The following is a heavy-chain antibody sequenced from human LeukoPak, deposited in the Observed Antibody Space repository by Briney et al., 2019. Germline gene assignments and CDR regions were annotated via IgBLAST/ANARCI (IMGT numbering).Heavy chain of an antibody. CDR2: IYHSGST. D-gene: IGHD3-10*01. V-gene: IGHV4-38-2*02. CDR3: ARIGLLWFGELFSWFDP. CDR1: GYSISSGYY. J-gene: IGHJ5*02. Sequence: PSETLSLTCTVSGYSISSGYYWGWIRQPPGKGLEWIGSIYHSGSTYYNPSLKSRVTISVDTSKNQFSLKLSSVTAADTAVYYCARIGLLWFGELFSWFDPWGQGTLVTVSS.